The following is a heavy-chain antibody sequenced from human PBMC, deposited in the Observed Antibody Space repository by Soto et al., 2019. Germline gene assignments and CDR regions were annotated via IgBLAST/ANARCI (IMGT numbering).Heavy chain of an antibody. CDR3: ARGIVVVVAAAPPPQYYYYGMDV. V-gene: IGHV1-18*01. J-gene: IGHJ6*02. CDR2: ISAYNGNT. CDR1: GYTFTSYG. Sequence: GASVKVSCKASGYTFTSYGISWVRQAPGQGLEWMGWISAYNGNTNYAQKLQSRVTMTTDTSTSTAYMELRSLRSDDTAVYYCARGIVVVVAAAPPPQYYYYGMDVWGQGTTVTVS. D-gene: IGHD2-15*01.